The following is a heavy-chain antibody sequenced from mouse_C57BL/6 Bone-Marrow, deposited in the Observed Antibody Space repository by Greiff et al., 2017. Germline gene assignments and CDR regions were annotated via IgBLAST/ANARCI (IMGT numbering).Heavy chain of an antibody. J-gene: IGHJ1*03. D-gene: IGHD1-1*01. Sequence: DVKLVESGGGLVKPGGSLKLSCAASGFTFSSYTMSWVRQTPEKRLQWVAAISGGGGNTYYPDRVKGRFTISRDNDKNILYLQLSSLRSDDTALYYCSRQVTTVLATNYFDVWGTGTTVTVSS. CDR1: GFTFSSYT. V-gene: IGHV5-9*01. CDR3: SRQVTTVLATNYFDV. CDR2: ISGGGGNT.